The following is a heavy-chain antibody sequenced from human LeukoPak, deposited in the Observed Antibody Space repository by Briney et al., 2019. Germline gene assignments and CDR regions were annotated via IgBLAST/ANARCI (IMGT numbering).Heavy chain of an antibody. CDR3: AKTYYYDSSGYSHYLAYDY. J-gene: IGHJ4*02. D-gene: IGHD3-22*01. CDR1: GSTFNTYA. CDR2: ISGSGAFT. Sequence: GGSLRLSCAASGSTFNTYAMGWVRQASGTGLEWVSTISGSGAFTKYADSVTGRFTISRDNSKNTLYLQLNSLRAEDTATYYCAKTYYYDSSGYSHYLAYDYWGQGTLVTVSS. V-gene: IGHV3-23*01.